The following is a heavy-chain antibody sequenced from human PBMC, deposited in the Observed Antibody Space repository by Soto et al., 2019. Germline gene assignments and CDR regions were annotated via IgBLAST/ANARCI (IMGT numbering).Heavy chain of an antibody. CDR2: ISYDGSNK. V-gene: IGHV3-30*18. CDR1: GFTFSSYG. D-gene: IGHD3-22*01. CDR3: AKDRGRAYYYDSSAAYYYGMDV. J-gene: IGHJ6*02. Sequence: VLLVESGGGLVQPGGSLRLSCAASGFTFSSYGMHWVRQAPGKGLEWVAVISYDGSNKYYADSVKGRFTISRDNSKNTLYLQMNSLRAEDTAVYYCAKDRGRAYYYDSSAAYYYGMDVWGQGTTVTVSS.